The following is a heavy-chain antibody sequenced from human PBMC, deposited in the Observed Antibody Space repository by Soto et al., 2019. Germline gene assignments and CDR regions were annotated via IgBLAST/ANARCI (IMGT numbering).Heavy chain of an antibody. J-gene: IGHJ6*01. D-gene: IGHD2-8*01. CDR2: IYYSGST. Sequence: SENLSLTCTGPGGCISSYSWSWIRQPPLKVLQWSGYIYYSGSTNYNLSLKSLVKISVDTSKNQFSLKLSSVTAADTAVYYCARAIYCTNGVCSAYYYGMDVWGQGTTVTVSS. CDR1: GGCISSYS. CDR3: ARAIYCTNGVCSAYYYGMDV. V-gene: IGHV4-59*01.